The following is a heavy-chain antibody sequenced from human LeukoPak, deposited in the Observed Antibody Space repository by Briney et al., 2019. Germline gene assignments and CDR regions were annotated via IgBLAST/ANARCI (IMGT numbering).Heavy chain of an antibody. J-gene: IGHJ4*02. CDR3: ATGAGATGN. V-gene: IGHV1-46*01. D-gene: IGHD1-1*01. CDR1: GYTFTRYY. Sequence: ASVKVSCKASGYTFTRYYMHWVRQAPGQGLEWMGKINPSGGTTVYAQKFQGRVTMTRDMSTSTVYMELSSLRSEDTAVYYCATGAGATGNWGQGTLVIVSS. CDR2: INPSGGTT.